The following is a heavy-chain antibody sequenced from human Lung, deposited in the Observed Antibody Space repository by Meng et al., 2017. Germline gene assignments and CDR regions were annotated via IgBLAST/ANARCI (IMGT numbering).Heavy chain of an antibody. CDR2: INPKSGDT. CDR1: GYNFPDYY. CDR3: ARDEDISAAGKLFGAY. V-gene: IGHV1-2*06. Sequence: ASVKVSCKPSGYNFPDYYIHWVRRAPGQGLEWMGRINPKSGDTHYAQKFQARVTMTGDTSISTAYMELSGLRSDDTAMYYCARDEDISAAGKLFGAYWGQGNLVTVSS. J-gene: IGHJ4*02. D-gene: IGHD6-25*01.